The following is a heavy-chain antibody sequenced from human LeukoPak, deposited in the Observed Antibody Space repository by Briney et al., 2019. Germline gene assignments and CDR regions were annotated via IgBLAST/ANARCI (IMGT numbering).Heavy chain of an antibody. CDR1: GFTFSSYS. D-gene: IGHD2-2*01. J-gene: IGHJ4*02. CDR2: ISSSSSYI. Sequence: GGSLRLSCAASGFTFSSYSMNWVRQAPGKGLEWVSSISSSSSYIYYADSVRGRFTISRDNAKNSLYLQMNSLRAEYTAVYYCARVSPLSIVVVPAAIDYWGQGTLVTVSS. CDR3: ARVSPLSIVVVPAAIDY. V-gene: IGHV3-21*01.